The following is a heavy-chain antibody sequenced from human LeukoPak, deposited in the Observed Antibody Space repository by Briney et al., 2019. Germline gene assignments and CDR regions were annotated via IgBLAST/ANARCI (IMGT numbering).Heavy chain of an antibody. V-gene: IGHV3-23*01. CDR2: ISGSGGST. CDR1: GFTFSSYA. CDR3: ARGGGNYDFWSGYPNYYFDY. J-gene: IGHJ4*02. Sequence: GGSLRLSCAASGFTFSSYAMSWVRQAPGKGLEWVSAISGSGGSTYYADSVKGRFTISRDNSKNTLYLQMNSLRAEDTAVYYCARGGGNYDFWSGYPNYYFDYWGQGTLVTVSP. D-gene: IGHD3-3*01.